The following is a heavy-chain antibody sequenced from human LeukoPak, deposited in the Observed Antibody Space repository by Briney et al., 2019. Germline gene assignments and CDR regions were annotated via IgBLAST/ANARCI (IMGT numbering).Heavy chain of an antibody. D-gene: IGHD5-18*01. CDR3: ARAGAMVFSGP. J-gene: IGHJ5*02. CDR1: GGFISSGSYY. CDR2: IYTSGST. V-gene: IGHV4-61*02. Sequence: PSQTLSLTCTASGGFISSGSYYWSWIRQPAGKGLEWIGRIYTSGSTNYNPSLKSRVPISVDTSKNQFSLKLSSVTAADTAVYYCARAGAMVFSGPWGQGTLVTVSS.